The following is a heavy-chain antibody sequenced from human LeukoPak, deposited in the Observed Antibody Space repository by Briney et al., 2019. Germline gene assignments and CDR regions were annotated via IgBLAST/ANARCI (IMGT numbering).Heavy chain of an antibody. Sequence: GGSLRLSCAASGFTFSSYSMNWVRQAPGKGLEWGSSISSSSSYIYYADSVKGRFTSSRDNAKNSLYLQMNSLRAEDTAVYYCARDLGSGWYGGDFDYWGQGTLVTVSS. CDR2: ISSSSSYI. J-gene: IGHJ4*02. CDR1: GFTFSSYS. CDR3: ARDLGSGWYGGDFDY. D-gene: IGHD6-19*01. V-gene: IGHV3-21*01.